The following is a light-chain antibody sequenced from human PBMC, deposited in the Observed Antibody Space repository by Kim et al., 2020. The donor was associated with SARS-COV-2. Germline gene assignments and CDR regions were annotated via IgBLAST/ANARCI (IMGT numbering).Light chain of an antibody. Sequence: EIVLTQSPGTLSLSPGESATLSCRASQSVNTSLAWYQQKPGQAPRLLISGASSRATGIPDRFSGSGSGTDFTFTISSLDPEDYATYYCHHYDSSPRTFGEGTKVDIK. CDR1: QSVNTS. CDR3: HHYDSSPRT. CDR2: GAS. J-gene: IGKJ4*02. V-gene: IGKV3-20*01.